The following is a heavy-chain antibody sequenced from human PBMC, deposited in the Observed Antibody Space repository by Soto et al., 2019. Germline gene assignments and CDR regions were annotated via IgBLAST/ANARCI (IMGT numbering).Heavy chain of an antibody. CDR2: IKGDETTS. CDR1: GFTFTSYW. CDR3: ARGAFGSYYVDY. V-gene: IGHV3-74*01. Sequence: EVQVVESGGASVQPGGSLRLSCAASGFTFTSYWIHWVRQAPGKGLLWMSRIKGDETTSSYADSVKGRFTISRDNAKSTVYLQMNGLRAEDTAVYYCARGAFGSYYVDYWGQGTLVTVPS. D-gene: IGHD3-10*01. J-gene: IGHJ4*02.